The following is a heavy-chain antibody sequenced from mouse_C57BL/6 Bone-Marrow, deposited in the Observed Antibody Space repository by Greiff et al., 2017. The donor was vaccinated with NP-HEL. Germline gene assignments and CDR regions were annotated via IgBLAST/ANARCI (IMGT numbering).Heavy chain of an antibody. CDR2: INYDGSST. CDR1: GFTFSDYY. Sequence: EVQLVESEGGLVQPGSSMKLSCTASGFTFSDYYMAWVRQVPEKGLEWVANINYDGSSTYYLDSLKSRFIISRDNAKNILYLQMSSLKSEDTATYYCARDPITPRSYWYFDVWGTGTTVTVSS. CDR3: ARDPITPRSYWYFDV. V-gene: IGHV5-16*01. D-gene: IGHD1-1*01. J-gene: IGHJ1*03.